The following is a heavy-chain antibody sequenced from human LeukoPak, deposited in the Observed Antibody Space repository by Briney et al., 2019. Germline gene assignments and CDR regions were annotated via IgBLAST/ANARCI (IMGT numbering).Heavy chain of an antibody. V-gene: IGHV4-30-2*01. CDR1: GGSISSGGYY. Sequence: PSQTLSPTCTVSGGSISSGGYYWSWIRQPPGKGLEWIGYIYHSGSTYYNPSLKSRVTISVDRSKNQFSLKLSSVTAADTAVYYCASTTVTTDFDYWGQGTLVTVSS. CDR3: ASTTVTTDFDY. D-gene: IGHD4-11*01. J-gene: IGHJ4*02. CDR2: IYHSGST.